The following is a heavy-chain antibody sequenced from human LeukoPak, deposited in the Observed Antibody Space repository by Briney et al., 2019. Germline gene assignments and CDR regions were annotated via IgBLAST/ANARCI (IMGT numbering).Heavy chain of an antibody. V-gene: IGHV3-53*04. D-gene: IGHD6-13*01. Sequence: GGSLRLSCAASGFTFSSYAMSWVRQAPGKGLEWVSVIYSGGSTYYADSVKGRFTISRHNSKNTLYLQMNSLRAEDTAVYYCARIAAAGVYFDYWGQGTLVTVSS. CDR3: ARIAAAGVYFDY. CDR1: GFTFSSYA. J-gene: IGHJ4*02. CDR2: IYSGGST.